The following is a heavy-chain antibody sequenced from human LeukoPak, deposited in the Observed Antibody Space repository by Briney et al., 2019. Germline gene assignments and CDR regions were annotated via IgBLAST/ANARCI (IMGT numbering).Heavy chain of an antibody. CDR1: GFTFSSYE. CDR3: VRDRYHGSGSWDY. D-gene: IGHD3-10*01. V-gene: IGHV3-48*03. J-gene: IGHJ4*02. Sequence: GGSLRLSCAASGFTFSSYEMNWVRQAPGKGLEWVSYISSSGSTIYYADSVKGRFTISRDNAKNSLYLQMNSLRAEDTAVYYCVRDRYHGSGSWDYWGQGALVTVSS. CDR2: ISSSGSTI.